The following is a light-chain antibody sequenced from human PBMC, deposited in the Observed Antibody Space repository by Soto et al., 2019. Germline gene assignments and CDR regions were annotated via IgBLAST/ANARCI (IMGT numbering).Light chain of an antibody. Sequence: VVTQPPSVSAAPGQTVTISCSGSSSNVGRNYVTWYQKLPGTAPKLLIYDNDRRPSGIPDRFSGSKSGTSATLDITGLQTGDEAHYYCGTWDSSLRTGVFGGGTKVTVL. J-gene: IGLJ2*01. CDR3: GTWDSSLRTGV. CDR1: SSNVGRNY. CDR2: DND. V-gene: IGLV1-51*01.